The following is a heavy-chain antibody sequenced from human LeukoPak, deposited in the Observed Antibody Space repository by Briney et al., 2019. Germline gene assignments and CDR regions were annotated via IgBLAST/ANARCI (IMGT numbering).Heavy chain of an antibody. CDR1: GYTFTTYG. CDR2: INAYNGNTNT. CDR3: ARASIMIMFGGIIPYYFDY. J-gene: IGHJ4*02. V-gene: IGHV1-18*01. Sequence: ASVKVSFKASGYTFTTYGITWVRQAHGQGLEWMGLINAYNGNTNTNYAHKLQGRVTMTTDTSTNTPYMELRSLRSDDTAVYYCARASIMIMFGGIIPYYFDYWGQGTLVTVSS. D-gene: IGHD3-16*01.